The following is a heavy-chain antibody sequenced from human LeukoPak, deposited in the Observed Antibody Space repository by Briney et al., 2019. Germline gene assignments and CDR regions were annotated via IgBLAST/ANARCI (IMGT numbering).Heavy chain of an antibody. V-gene: IGHV1-2*02. Sequence: ASVKVSCNASGYTFTRYYMHWVRQAPGQGLEWMGWINPNSGGTNYAQKFQGRVTMTRDTSISTAYMELSRLRSEDTAVYYCVRTLGAVLDSRYWFDPWGQGTRVTVSS. J-gene: IGHJ5*02. CDR2: INPNSGGT. CDR3: VRTLGAVLDSRYWFDP. CDR1: GYTFTRYY. D-gene: IGHD3-16*01.